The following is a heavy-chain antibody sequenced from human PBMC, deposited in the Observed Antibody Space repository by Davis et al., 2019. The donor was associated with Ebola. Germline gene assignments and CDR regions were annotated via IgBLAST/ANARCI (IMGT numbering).Heavy chain of an antibody. V-gene: IGHV1-69*04. J-gene: IGHJ5*02. CDR1: GGTFSSYT. CDR2: IIPILGIA. CDR3: VRDYSSRWYGWFDP. D-gene: IGHD4-11*01. Sequence: AASVKVSCKASGGTFSSYTISWVRQAPGQELEWMGRIIPILGIANYAQKFQGRVTITADKSATSVYMELSSLRFEDTAMYYCVRDYSSRWYGWFDPWGQGTLVTVSS.